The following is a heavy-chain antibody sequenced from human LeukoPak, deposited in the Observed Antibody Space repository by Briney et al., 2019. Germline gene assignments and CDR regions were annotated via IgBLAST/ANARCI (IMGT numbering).Heavy chain of an antibody. J-gene: IGHJ4*02. CDR2: LKTDGSRT. CDR1: GFTFNQYW. Sequence: GGSLRLSCAASGFTFNQYWMHWVRQAPGAGLEWVSRLKTDGSRTNYADSVKGRFTISRDNARNTVYLQMNSLRSEDTAVYYCSRDHPGSNSLDYWGQGTLVTVSS. D-gene: IGHD4-11*01. V-gene: IGHV3-74*01. CDR3: SRDHPGSNSLDY.